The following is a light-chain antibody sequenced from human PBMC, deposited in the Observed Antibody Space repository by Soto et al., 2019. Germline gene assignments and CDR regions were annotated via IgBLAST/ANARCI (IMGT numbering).Light chain of an antibody. Sequence: QSVLTQPPSVSGAPGQRVTISCTGSSSNIGAGYDVHWYLQLPGSAPQLLVYTNNNRPSWVPDRFSGSASGTSASLAIAGVQAEDEAEYFCQSYDSRRSAYVFGNGTKLTVI. CDR3: QSYDSRRSAYV. CDR2: TNN. CDR1: SSNIGAGYD. J-gene: IGLJ1*01. V-gene: IGLV1-40*01.